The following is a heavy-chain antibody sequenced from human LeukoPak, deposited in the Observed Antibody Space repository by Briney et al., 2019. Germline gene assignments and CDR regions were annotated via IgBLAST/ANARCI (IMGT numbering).Heavy chain of an antibody. CDR1: GFTFSSYA. CDR3: ANGDSSSWYGGYYFDY. D-gene: IGHD6-13*01. J-gene: IGHJ4*02. V-gene: IGHV3-23*01. Sequence: GGSLRLSCAASGFTFSSYAMSWVRQAPGKGLEWVSAISGSGGSTYYADSVKGRFTISRDNSKHTLYLQMNSLRAEDTAVYYCANGDSSSWYGGYYFDYWGQGTLVTVSS. CDR2: ISGSGGST.